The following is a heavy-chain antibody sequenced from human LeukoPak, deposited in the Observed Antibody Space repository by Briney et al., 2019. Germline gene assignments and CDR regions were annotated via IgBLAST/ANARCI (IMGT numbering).Heavy chain of an antibody. Sequence: ASVKVSCKASGYTFTNYGISWVRQAPGQGLEWMGRISTYNGNTKYAQKLQGRVTMTTDTSTSTAYMELRSLRSDDTAVYYCARALTAYCSGGSCFLVNYMDVWGKGTTVTISS. CDR2: ISTYNGNT. J-gene: IGHJ6*03. D-gene: IGHD2-15*01. CDR1: GYTFTNYG. CDR3: ARALTAYCSGGSCFLVNYMDV. V-gene: IGHV1-18*01.